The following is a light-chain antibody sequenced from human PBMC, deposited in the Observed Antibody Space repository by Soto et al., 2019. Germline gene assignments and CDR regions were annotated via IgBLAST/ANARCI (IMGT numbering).Light chain of an antibody. J-gene: IGKJ3*01. CDR2: DAS. CDR1: QSISSY. CDR3: QQRSTWPFT. Sequence: EIVLTQSPATLSLSPGERATLSCRASQSISSYLAWYQQKPDQAPRLLIYDASNRATGIPARFSGSASGTDFTLTISSLEPEDFAVYYCQQRSTWPFTFGPGTKVDIK. V-gene: IGKV3-11*01.